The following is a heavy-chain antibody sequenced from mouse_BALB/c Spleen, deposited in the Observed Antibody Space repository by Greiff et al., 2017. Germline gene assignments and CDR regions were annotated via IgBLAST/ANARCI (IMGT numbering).Heavy chain of an antibody. V-gene: IGHV1-39*01. CDR1: GYSFTGYN. J-gene: IGHJ4*01. CDR2: IDPYYGGT. Sequence: EVKLMESGPELEKPGASVKISCKASGYSFTGYNMNWVKQSNGKSLEWIGNIDPYYGGTSYNQKFKGKATLTVDKSSSTAYMQLKSLTSEDSAVYYCARGGITTVVAVYYAMDYWGQGTSVTVSS. CDR3: ARGGITTVVAVYYAMDY. D-gene: IGHD1-1*01.